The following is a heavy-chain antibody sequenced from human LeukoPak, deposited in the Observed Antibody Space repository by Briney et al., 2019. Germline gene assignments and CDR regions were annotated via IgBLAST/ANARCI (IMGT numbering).Heavy chain of an antibody. D-gene: IGHD3-22*01. CDR3: ANIGHYYDNSGYYYYFDY. CDR1: GFTLSSYA. V-gene: IGHV3-23*01. Sequence: GGSLRLSCAASGFTLSSYAMSWVRQAPGKGLEWVASIRSSGTNTYYVDSVKGRFTISRDNSEKTLSLQMNSLTAEDTAVYYCANIGHYYDNSGYYYYFDYWGQGTLATVSS. CDR2: IRSSGTNT. J-gene: IGHJ4*02.